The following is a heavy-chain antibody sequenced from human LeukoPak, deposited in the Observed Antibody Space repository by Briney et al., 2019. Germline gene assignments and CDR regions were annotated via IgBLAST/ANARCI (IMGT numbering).Heavy chain of an antibody. V-gene: IGHV3-23*01. J-gene: IGHJ4*02. D-gene: IGHD3-16*01. CDR1: GFIFSSYW. CDR2: ISGSDSYT. CDR3: AKVFRSHFLGGKRAYYFDY. Sequence: PGRSLRLSCAASGFIFSSYWMSWVRQAPGKGLEWVSTISGSDSYTYYADSVKGRFTISRDNSKNTLYLQMNSLRAEDTAAYYCAKVFRSHFLGGKRAYYFDYWGQGTLVTVSS.